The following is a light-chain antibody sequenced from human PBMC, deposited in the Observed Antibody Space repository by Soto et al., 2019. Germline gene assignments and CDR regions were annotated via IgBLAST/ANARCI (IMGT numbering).Light chain of an antibody. CDR1: QSIAKF. CDR3: QQSYSSLWT. J-gene: IGKJ1*01. CDR2: GTS. V-gene: IGKV1-39*01. Sequence: IQMTQSPSSLAASVGYRFTITCRARQSIAKFLNWYQQKXGKAPKLVIYGTSTLQSGAPSRFSGSGSGTDFTLTISRLPREDFETYYCQQSYSSLWTFGQGTKVDIK.